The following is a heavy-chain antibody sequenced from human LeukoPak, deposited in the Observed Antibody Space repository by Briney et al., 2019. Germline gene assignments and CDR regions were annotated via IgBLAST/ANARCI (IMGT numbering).Heavy chain of an antibody. V-gene: IGHV1-24*01. CDR2: FDPENGET. D-gene: IGHD3-10*01. J-gene: IGHJ6*02. Sequence: ASVKVSCKVSGHSLTKLSIHWVRQPPGKGLEWMGGFDPENGETVYAQKFQGRVTMTRDTSTSTVYMELSSLKSEDTAVYYCARDSKDSHSNDRKWVRVRGPYDGMDVWGQGTAVTVSS. CDR3: ARDSKDSHSNDRKWVRVRGPYDGMDV. CDR1: GHSLTKLS.